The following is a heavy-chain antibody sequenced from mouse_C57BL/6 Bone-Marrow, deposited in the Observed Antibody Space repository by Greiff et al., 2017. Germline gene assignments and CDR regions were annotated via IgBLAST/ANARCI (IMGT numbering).Heavy chain of an antibody. V-gene: IGHV1-5*01. D-gene: IGHD1-1*01. CDR3: TRKNSFGSSYGWYFDF. CDR2: IYPGNSDT. CDR1: GYTFTSYW. Sequence: EVQLQQSGTVLARPGASVKMSCTTSGYTFTSYWMHWVKQRPGQGLEWIGAIYPGNSDTSYNQEFKGKAKMTAATSASTAYMELSSLTNEDSAVYYCTRKNSFGSSYGWYFDFWGTGTTVTVSA. J-gene: IGHJ1*03.